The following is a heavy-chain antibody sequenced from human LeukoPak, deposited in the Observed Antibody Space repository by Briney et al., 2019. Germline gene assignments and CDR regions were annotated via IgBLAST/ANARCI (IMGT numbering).Heavy chain of an antibody. CDR3: TRESPATGTYWFDP. V-gene: IGHV3-74*01. D-gene: IGHD6-13*01. J-gene: IGHJ5*02. CDR1: VFIFSNYW. Sequence: GGSLRLSCAASVFIFSNYWMNWVRQTPGKGLVWVSRMNADGSATHYEDSVKGRFTISRDNAKNTLYLQMNSLRVDDTAVYYCTRESPATGTYWFDPWGQGTLVTVSS. CDR2: MNADGSAT.